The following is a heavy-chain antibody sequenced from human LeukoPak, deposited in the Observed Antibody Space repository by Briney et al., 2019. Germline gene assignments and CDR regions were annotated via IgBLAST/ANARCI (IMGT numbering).Heavy chain of an antibody. D-gene: IGHD6-13*01. V-gene: IGHV3-11*01. CDR3: ARGSSWYVNYFDY. Sequence: PGGSLRLSCAASGFTFSDYYMSWIRQAPGKGLEWVSYISSSGSTKYYADSVKGRFTISRDNAKNSLYLQMNSLRAEDTAVYYCARGSSWYVNYFDYWGQGTLVTVSS. CDR1: GFTFSDYY. J-gene: IGHJ4*02. CDR2: ISSSGSTK.